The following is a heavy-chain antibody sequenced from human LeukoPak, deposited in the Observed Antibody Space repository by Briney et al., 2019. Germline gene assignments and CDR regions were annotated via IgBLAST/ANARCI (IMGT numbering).Heavy chain of an antibody. CDR1: GFTFSSYG. CDR3: AKDGQL. CDR2: ISGSGGNT. D-gene: IGHD5-24*01. V-gene: IGHV3-23*01. J-gene: IGHJ4*02. Sequence: PGGSLRLSCVVSGFTFSSYGVSWVRQAPGKGLEWVSGISGSGGNTYYADSVKGRVTISRDNSKNTLYLQMNSLRAGDTAVYYCAKDGQLRGQGTLVTVSS.